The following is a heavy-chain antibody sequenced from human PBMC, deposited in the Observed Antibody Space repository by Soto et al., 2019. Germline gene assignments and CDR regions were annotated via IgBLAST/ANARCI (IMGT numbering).Heavy chain of an antibody. CDR1: GFTFSSYS. CDR3: ARDLQAAGTGWYFDL. Sequence: EVQLVESGGGLVKPGGSLRLSCAASGFTFSSYSMNWVRQAPGKGLEWVSSISSSSSYIYYADSVKGRFTISRDNAKNSLYLQMNSLRAEDTAVYYCARDLQAAGTGWYFDLWGRGTLVTVSS. CDR2: ISSSSSYI. V-gene: IGHV3-21*01. D-gene: IGHD6-13*01. J-gene: IGHJ2*01.